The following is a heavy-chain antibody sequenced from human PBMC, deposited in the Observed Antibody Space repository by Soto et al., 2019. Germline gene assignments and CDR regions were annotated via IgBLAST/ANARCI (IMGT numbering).Heavy chain of an antibody. J-gene: IGHJ6*02. V-gene: IGHV3-15*01. CDR3: TTGEYGMDV. Sequence: GGSLRLSCAASGFTFSNAWMSWVRQAPGKGLEWVGRIKSKTGGGTTDYAAPVKGRFTISRDDSKNTLYLQMNSLKTEDTAVYYCTTGEYGMDVWGPGTTVTVSS. CDR2: IKSKTGGGTT. CDR1: GFTFSNAW.